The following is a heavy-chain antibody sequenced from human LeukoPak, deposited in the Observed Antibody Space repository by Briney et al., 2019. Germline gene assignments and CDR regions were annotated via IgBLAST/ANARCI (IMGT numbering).Heavy chain of an antibody. Sequence: AGSLTLTCAASGFTISSYGLHWVRQAPGKGLEWVADISYDGSNKYYADSVKRRFTISRDNSKNTLYLQTNSLRAEDTAVYYCARGQAVGATQEYFDYWGQGTLVTVSS. D-gene: IGHD1-26*01. J-gene: IGHJ4*02. CDR2: ISYDGSNK. V-gene: IGHV3-30*03. CDR3: ARGQAVGATQEYFDY. CDR1: GFTISSYG.